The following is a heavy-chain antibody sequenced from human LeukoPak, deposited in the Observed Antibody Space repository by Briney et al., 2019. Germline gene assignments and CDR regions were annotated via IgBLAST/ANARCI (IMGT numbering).Heavy chain of an antibody. Sequence: PSETLSLTCAVYGGSFSGYYWSWIRQPPGKGLEWIGEINRSGSTNYNPSLKSRVTISVDTSKNQFSLKLSSVTAADTAVYYCAHLHYDYVWGSYRYTFDYWGQGTLVTVSS. CDR1: GGSFSGYY. V-gene: IGHV4-34*01. J-gene: IGHJ4*02. D-gene: IGHD3-16*02. CDR3: AHLHYDYVWGSYRYTFDY. CDR2: INRSGST.